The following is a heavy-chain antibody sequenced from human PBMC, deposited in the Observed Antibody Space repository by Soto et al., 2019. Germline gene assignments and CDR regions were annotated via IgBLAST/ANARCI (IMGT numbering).Heavy chain of an antibody. D-gene: IGHD1-1*01. CDR2: ISGSGGST. Sequence: EVQLLESGGGLVQPGGSLRLSCAASGFTFSSYAMSWVRQAPGKGLEWVSAISGSGGSTYYADSVKGRFTISRDNSKNTLYMQMNSLRAEDTAVYYCAKNSGFELDRIPPFDYWGQGTLVTVSS. J-gene: IGHJ4*02. CDR1: GFTFSSYA. CDR3: AKNSGFELDRIPPFDY. V-gene: IGHV3-23*01.